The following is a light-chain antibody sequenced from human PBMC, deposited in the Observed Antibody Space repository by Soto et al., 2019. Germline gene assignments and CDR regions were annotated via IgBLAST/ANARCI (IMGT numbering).Light chain of an antibody. CDR3: SSYTSSSTPLYV. CDR2: EVS. CDR1: SSDVGGYNY. Sequence: QSALTQAACVSGSPGQSITISCTGTSSDVGGYNYVSWYQQHPGKAPKLMIYEVSNRPSGVSNRFSGSKSGNTASLTISGLQAEDEADYYCSSYTSSSTPLYVFGTGTKVTVL. V-gene: IGLV2-14*01. J-gene: IGLJ1*01.